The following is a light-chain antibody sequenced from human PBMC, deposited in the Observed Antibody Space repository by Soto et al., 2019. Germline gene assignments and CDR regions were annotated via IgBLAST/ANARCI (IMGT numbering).Light chain of an antibody. Sequence: HSVLTQAPPVSGTPGQRVTITCSGSSSNIGRNSVNWYQHLPGTAPKLLTHGNKHRPSGVPDRFSGSKSGTSASLAISGLQPEDEADYCSAAWDDSLNEDVFGDGTKVTVL. V-gene: IGLV1-44*01. CDR3: AAWDDSLNEDV. CDR1: SSNIGRNS. CDR2: GNK. J-gene: IGLJ1*01.